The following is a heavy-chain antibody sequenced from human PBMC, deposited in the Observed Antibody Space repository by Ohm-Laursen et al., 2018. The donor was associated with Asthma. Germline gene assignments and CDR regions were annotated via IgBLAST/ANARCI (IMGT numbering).Heavy chain of an antibody. J-gene: IGHJ6*02. CDR3: ARGLGYGDYGRGGMDV. CDR2: IKEDGSEE. CDR1: GVPFNTSW. Sequence: SLRLSCAASGVPFNTSWMTWVRQVPGKGPEWVAHIKEDGSEESYLASVKGRFTISRDNAKNSLYLQMNSLRAEDTAVYYCARGLGYGDYGRGGMDVWGQGTTVTVSS. D-gene: IGHD4-17*01. V-gene: IGHV3-7*05.